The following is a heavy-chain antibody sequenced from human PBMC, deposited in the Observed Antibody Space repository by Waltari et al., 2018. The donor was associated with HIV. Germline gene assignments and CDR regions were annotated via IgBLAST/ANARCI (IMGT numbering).Heavy chain of an antibody. Sequence: EVQLVESGGGLVQPGGSLRLSCAASGFTLSSYAMNWVCQAPGKGLGWVSTNSVSGGSTYYANSVEGRFTISRDNSKNTLYLQMNSLRAEDTAVYYCAKDLFPFDAFDIWGQGTMVTVSS. CDR1: GFTLSSYA. CDR2: NSVSGGST. D-gene: IGHD3-10*02. V-gene: IGHV3-23*04. CDR3: AKDLFPFDAFDI. J-gene: IGHJ3*02.